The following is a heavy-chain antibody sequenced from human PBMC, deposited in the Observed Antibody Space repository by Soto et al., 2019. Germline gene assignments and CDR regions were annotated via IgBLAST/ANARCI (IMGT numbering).Heavy chain of an antibody. V-gene: IGHV5-10-1*01. Sequence: LGESLKISCKGSGYNFDSYWINWLRQMPGKGLEWMGRIDPIDSKTKYSPSLEGHFTISVDKSTSTTYLQWSSLKASDTAIYYCARRIAADGYYYYAFDVWGQGTAVTVSS. CDR3: ARRIAADGYYYYAFDV. CDR1: GYNFDSYW. J-gene: IGHJ6*01. CDR2: IDPIDSKT. D-gene: IGHD6-25*01.